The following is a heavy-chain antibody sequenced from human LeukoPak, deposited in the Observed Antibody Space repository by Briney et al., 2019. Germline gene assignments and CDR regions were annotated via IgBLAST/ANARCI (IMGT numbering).Heavy chain of an antibody. CDR1: GGSISSSTYY. Sequence: SETLSLTCTVSGGSISSSTYYWGWIRQPPGKGLEWIGSISYSARTYYNPSLKSRVTISVDTSKNQFSLKLTSVTAADTAVYYCARSVRPRGRISLYYDSSGHFDYWGQGTLVTVSS. D-gene: IGHD3-22*01. CDR3: ARSVRPRGRISLYYDSSGHFDY. J-gene: IGHJ4*02. V-gene: IGHV4-39*07. CDR2: ISYSART.